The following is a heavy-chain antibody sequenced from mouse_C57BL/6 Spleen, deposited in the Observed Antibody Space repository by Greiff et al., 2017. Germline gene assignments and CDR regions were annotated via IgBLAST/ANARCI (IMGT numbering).Heavy chain of an antibody. J-gene: IGHJ3*01. CDR2: IYPRSGNT. Sequence: VQRVESGAELARPGASVKLSCKASGYTFTSYGISWVKQRTGQGLEWIGEIYPRSGNTYYNEKFKGKATLTADKSSSTAYMELRSLTSEDSAVYFCARSEAAQATPWFAYWGQGTLVTVSA. CDR1: GYTFTSYG. D-gene: IGHD3-2*02. CDR3: ARSEAAQATPWFAY. V-gene: IGHV1-81*01.